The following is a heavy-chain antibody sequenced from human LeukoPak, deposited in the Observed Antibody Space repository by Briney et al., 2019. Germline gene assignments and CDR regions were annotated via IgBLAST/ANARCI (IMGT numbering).Heavy chain of an antibody. CDR1: GFTFSSYT. D-gene: IGHD6-19*01. Sequence: PGGSLRLSCAASGFTFSSYTMNWVRQAPGKGLERVSTVSASGAGTYFADSVKGRFTISRDNSKNTLYLQMNYLRAEDTAVYYCANNGGVAVAGSFDNWGQGTLVTVSS. V-gene: IGHV3-23*01. J-gene: IGHJ4*02. CDR3: ANNGGVAVAGSFDN. CDR2: VSASGAGT.